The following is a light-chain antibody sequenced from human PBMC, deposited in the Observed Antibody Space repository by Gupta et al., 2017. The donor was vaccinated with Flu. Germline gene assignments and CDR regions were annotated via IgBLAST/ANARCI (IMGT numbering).Light chain of an antibody. CDR3: LQYNKWPPIT. V-gene: IGKV3-15*01. J-gene: IGKJ5*01. CDR1: QSVSSN. CDR2: GAS. Sequence: EIVMTQSPATLSVSLGGRAALSCRASQSVSSNLAWYQQKPGQAPRVLICGASTRATGIPARFSGSGSGTEFTLTISSMQSEDFAVYYCLQYNKWPPITFGQGTRLEIK.